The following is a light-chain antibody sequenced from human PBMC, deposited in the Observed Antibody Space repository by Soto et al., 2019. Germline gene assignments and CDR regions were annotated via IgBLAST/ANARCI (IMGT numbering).Light chain of an antibody. Sequence: DIQMTQSPSSLSASVGDRVTITCQASHDISNYLNWYQEKPGKAPKLLICDASNLETGVPSRFSGSRSGTDFTFTISSLQPEDIATYYCQQYDNLPYTFGQGTKLGIK. V-gene: IGKV1-33*01. J-gene: IGKJ2*01. CDR1: HDISNY. CDR2: DAS. CDR3: QQYDNLPYT.